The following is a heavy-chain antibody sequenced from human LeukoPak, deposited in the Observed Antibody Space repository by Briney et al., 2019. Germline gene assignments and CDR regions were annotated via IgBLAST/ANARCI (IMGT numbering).Heavy chain of an antibody. CDR2: IYTSGST. CDR3: ARDLGYYYDSSGYAFDI. J-gene: IGHJ3*02. V-gene: IGHV4-61*02. CDR1: GGSISSGSYY. D-gene: IGHD3-22*01. Sequence: SQTLSLTCTVSGGSISSGSYYWGWIRQPAGKGLEWIGLIYTSGSTNYNPSLKSRVTISVDTSKNQFSLKLSSVTAADTAVYYCARDLGYYYDSSGYAFDIWGQGTMVTVSS.